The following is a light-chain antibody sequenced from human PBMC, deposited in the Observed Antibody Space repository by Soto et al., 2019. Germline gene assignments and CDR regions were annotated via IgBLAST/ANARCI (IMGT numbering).Light chain of an antibody. CDR2: YDT. CDR1: NIGRKS. Sequence: SYELTQPPSVSVAPGETARITCEENNIGRKSVHWYQLKSGQAPVKVIYYDTDRPSGIPERFSGSNSRNTATLIITGVEAGDEADYFCQVWDNSGDHPVFGGGTKLTVL. J-gene: IGLJ2*01. CDR3: QVWDNSGDHPV. V-gene: IGLV3-21*04.